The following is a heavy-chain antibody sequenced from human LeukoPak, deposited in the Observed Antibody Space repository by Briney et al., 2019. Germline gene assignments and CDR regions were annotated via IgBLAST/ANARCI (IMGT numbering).Heavy chain of an antibody. J-gene: IGHJ4*02. CDR3: ARGRGDYELDY. Sequence: GGSLRLSCAASGFTVSSNYMSWVRQAPGKGLEWVSVIYSGGSTYYADSVKGRFTISRDNSKNTLYLQMNSLRAEDAAVYYCARGRGDYELDYWGQGTPVTVSS. D-gene: IGHD3-10*01. V-gene: IGHV3-53*01. CDR2: IYSGGST. CDR1: GFTVSSNY.